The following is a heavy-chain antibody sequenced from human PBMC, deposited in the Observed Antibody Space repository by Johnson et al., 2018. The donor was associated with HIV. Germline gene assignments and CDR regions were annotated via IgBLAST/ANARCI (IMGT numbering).Heavy chain of an antibody. CDR3: ARKQWLEIPSDGLDV. Sequence: QVRLVESGGGVVQPGRSLRLSCAASGFTFSSYAMHWVRQAPGKGLEWVAVIWYDGSNKYYADSVKGRFTISRDNAKKTLYLQMNSLRAEDTAVYYCARKQWLEIPSDGLDVWGQGTMVTVSS. D-gene: IGHD6-19*01. V-gene: IGHV3-33*03. CDR2: IWYDGSNK. J-gene: IGHJ3*01. CDR1: GFTFSSYA.